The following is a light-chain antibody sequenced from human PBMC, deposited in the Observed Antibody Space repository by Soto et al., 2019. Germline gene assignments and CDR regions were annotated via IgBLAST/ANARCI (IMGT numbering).Light chain of an antibody. CDR2: GAS. J-gene: IGKJ4*01. CDR3: QQYGSSLT. V-gene: IGKV3-20*01. Sequence: EIVMTQSPATLSLSPGERATLSCRASQSVSSYLAWYQQKPGQAPRLLIYGASNRATGIPDRFSGSGSGTDFTLTISRLEPEDFAVYYCQQYGSSLTFGAGTKVDIK. CDR1: QSVSSY.